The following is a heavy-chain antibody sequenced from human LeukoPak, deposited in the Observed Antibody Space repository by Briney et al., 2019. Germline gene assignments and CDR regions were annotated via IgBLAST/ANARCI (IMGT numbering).Heavy chain of an antibody. CDR3: ARRAGSGSYYYYGMDV. V-gene: IGHV1-46*01. CDR1: GYTFTSYY. Sequence: ASVKVSCKASGYTFTSYYMHWVRPAPGQGLEWMGIINPSGGSTSYAQKFQGRVTMTRDTSTSTVYMELSSLRSEDTAVYYCARRAGSGSYYYYGMDVWGQGTTVTVSS. D-gene: IGHD3-22*01. J-gene: IGHJ6*02. CDR2: INPSGGST.